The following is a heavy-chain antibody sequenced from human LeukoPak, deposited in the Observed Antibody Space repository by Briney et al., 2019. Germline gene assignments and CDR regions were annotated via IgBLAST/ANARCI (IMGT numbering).Heavy chain of an antibody. D-gene: IGHD6-19*01. CDR1: GFTFSSCA. V-gene: IGHV3-23*01. Sequence: GGSLRLSCAASGFTFSSCAMNWVRQAPGKGLEWVSGISGSGAATYYADSVKGRFTISRDNSKNTLYPQMNSLRAEDTAVYYCAKMGLKQWPYNYFDYWGQGTLVTVSS. CDR2: ISGSGAAT. CDR3: AKMGLKQWPYNYFDY. J-gene: IGHJ4*02.